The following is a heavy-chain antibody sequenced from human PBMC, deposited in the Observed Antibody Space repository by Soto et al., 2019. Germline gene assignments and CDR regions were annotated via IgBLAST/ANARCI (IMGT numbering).Heavy chain of an antibody. CDR2: IWYDGSHE. D-gene: IGHD3-22*01. CDR3: ARDRYSYDSRAYQGVDWYFDL. CDR1: GFTFSDYY. Sequence: GGSLRLSCAASGFTFSDYYMHWVRQAPGKGLEWVAVIWYDGSHESYADSVKGRFTISRDNSKNTLFLQMNSLRAEDTAVYYCARDRYSYDSRAYQGVDWYFDLWGRGTLVTVSS. J-gene: IGHJ2*01. V-gene: IGHV3-33*08.